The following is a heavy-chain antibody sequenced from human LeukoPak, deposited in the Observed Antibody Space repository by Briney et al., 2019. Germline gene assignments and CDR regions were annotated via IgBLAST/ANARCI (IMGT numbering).Heavy chain of an antibody. J-gene: IGHJ4*02. CDR3: ARGHSSSWSQKNLDY. D-gene: IGHD6-13*01. V-gene: IGHV1-2*02. CDR2: INPNSGGS. Sequence: ASVKVSCKASGYTFTGYYIHWVRQAPGQGLEWMGWINPNSGGSNYAQRFQDRVTMTRDTSISTVYMELRSLKSDDTAVYYCARGHSSSWSQKNLDYWGQGTLVTVSS. CDR1: GYTFTGYY.